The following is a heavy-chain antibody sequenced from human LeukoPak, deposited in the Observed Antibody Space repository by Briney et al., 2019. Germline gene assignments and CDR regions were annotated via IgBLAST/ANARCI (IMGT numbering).Heavy chain of an antibody. CDR1: GFTFSIYA. CDR2: VSRDGLST. J-gene: IGHJ4*02. V-gene: IGHV3-64*02. Sequence: GGSLRLSCAASGFTFSIYAMHWVRQAPGRGLEYVSAVSRDGLSTYYADSVKGRFTISRDNSKNTVYLQMDSLRAEDMAVYYCARAKYYDFWSGYPPSPSFDYWGQGTLVTVSA. CDR3: ARAKYYDFWSGYPPSPSFDY. D-gene: IGHD3-3*01.